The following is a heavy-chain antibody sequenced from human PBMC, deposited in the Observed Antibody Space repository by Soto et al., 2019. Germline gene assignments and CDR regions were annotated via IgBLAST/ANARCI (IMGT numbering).Heavy chain of an antibody. CDR3: TDLYYYYGMDV. Sequence: GGSLRLSCAASGFTFSDYYMSWIRQAPGKGLEWVSYISSSGSTIYYADSVKGRFTISRDNAKNSLYLQMNSLRAEDTAVYYCTDLYYYYGMDVWGQGTTVTVSS. CDR2: ISSSGSTI. CDR1: GFTFSDYY. J-gene: IGHJ6*02. V-gene: IGHV3-11*01.